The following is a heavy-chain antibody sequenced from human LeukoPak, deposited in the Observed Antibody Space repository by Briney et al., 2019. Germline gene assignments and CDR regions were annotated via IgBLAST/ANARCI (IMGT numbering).Heavy chain of an antibody. J-gene: IGHJ4*02. CDR1: GGSISSYY. D-gene: IGHD5-18*01. CDR2: IYSSGST. V-gene: IGHV4-59*08. CDR3: ARHVGIHLWSLYFDY. Sequence: SETLSLTCIASGGSISSYYWSWIRQPPGKGLEWIGYIYSSGSTDYNPSLKSRATISLDTSNHQFSLKLTSVTAADTAVYYCARHVGIHLWSLYFDYWGQGSLVTVSS.